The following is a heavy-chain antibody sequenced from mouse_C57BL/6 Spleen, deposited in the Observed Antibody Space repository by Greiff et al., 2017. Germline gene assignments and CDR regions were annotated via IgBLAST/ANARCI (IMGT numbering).Heavy chain of an antibody. CDR1: GYAFPNSL. Sequence: QVQLQQSGAELVRPGTSVQVSCKASGYAFPNSLIEWVKPRPGQGLAWIGVINPGSGGTNYNEKFKGKATLTADKSSSTAYMQLSSLTSEDSAVYFCARDYSNYFYYCDYWGQGTTRTVSS. J-gene: IGHJ2*01. CDR2: INPGSGGT. V-gene: IGHV1-54*01. CDR3: ARDYSNYFYYCDY. D-gene: IGHD2-5*01.